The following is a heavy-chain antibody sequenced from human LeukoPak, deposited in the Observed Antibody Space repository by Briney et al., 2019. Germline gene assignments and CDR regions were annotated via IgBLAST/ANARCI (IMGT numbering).Heavy chain of an antibody. CDR1: GYTFTSYG. Sequence: GASVKVSCKASGYTFTSYGINWVRQAPGQGLEWMGWISPYNGNTKYAEKVQGRVTITTDTSTSTAYMELRSLNSDDTAVYHCARDQRGYGDSTGASKWIDPWGQGTLVTVSS. CDR2: ISPYNGNT. D-gene: IGHD4-17*01. J-gene: IGHJ5*02. V-gene: IGHV1-18*01. CDR3: ARDQRGYGDSTGASKWIDP.